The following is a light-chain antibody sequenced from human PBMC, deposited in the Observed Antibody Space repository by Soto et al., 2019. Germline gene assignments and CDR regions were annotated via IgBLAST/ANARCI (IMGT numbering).Light chain of an antibody. CDR2: LGS. V-gene: IGKV2-28*01. Sequence: DIVMTQSPLSLPVTPGEPASISCRSSQSLLHNNGYNYLDWYLQKPGQSPQLLIYLGSNRASGVPDRFSSSGSGTDFTLKISRVEAEDVGVYYCMQALQTPLTFGGGTKVEIK. CDR1: QSLLHNNGYNY. CDR3: MQALQTPLT. J-gene: IGKJ4*01.